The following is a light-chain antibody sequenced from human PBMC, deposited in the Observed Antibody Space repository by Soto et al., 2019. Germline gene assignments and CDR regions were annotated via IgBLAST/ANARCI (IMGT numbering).Light chain of an antibody. J-gene: IGKJ1*01. Sequence: EIVLTQSPGTLSLSPGERATLSCRASQSVSSSYLAGYQQKPGQAPRPLIYGASSSAIGIPDRFSGSGSGTDFTLSISRLEPEDFAVYYCQQYGSSPWTCGQGTKVEIK. V-gene: IGKV3-20*01. CDR2: GAS. CDR3: QQYGSSPWT. CDR1: QSVSSSY.